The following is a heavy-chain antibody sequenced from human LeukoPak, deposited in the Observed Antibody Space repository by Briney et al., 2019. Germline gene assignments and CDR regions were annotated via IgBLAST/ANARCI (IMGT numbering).Heavy chain of an antibody. CDR1: GYSISSGYY. D-gene: IGHD6-13*01. CDR3: ARAYSSSWYWNWFDP. Sequence: SETLSLTSTVSGYSISSGYYWGWIRQAPGKGLEWIGSIYNSGSTYYNPSLKSRVTISVDMSKNQFSLKMSSVTAADTAVYYCARAYSSSWYWNWFDPWGQGTLVTVSS. V-gene: IGHV4-38-2*02. CDR2: IYNSGST. J-gene: IGHJ5*02.